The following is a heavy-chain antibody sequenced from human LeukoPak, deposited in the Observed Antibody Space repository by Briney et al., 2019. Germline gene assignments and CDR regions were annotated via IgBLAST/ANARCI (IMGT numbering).Heavy chain of an antibody. D-gene: IGHD2-2*01. CDR1: GGSISSSNW. J-gene: IGHJ6*02. V-gene: IGHV4-4*02. Sequence: KPSGTLSLTCAVSGGSISSSNWWSWVRQPPGKGLEWIGEIYHSGSTNYNPSLKSRVTISVDKSKNQFSLKLSSVTAADTAVYYCARDRFFRTAAIGTTYGMDVWGQGTTVTVSS. CDR3: ARDRFFRTAAIGTTYGMDV. CDR2: IYHSGST.